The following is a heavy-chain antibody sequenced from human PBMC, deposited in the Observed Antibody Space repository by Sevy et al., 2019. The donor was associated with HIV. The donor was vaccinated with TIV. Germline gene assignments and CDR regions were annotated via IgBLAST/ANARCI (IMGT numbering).Heavy chain of an antibody. V-gene: IGHV4-39*01. CDR1: GGSISSSSYY. D-gene: IGHD3-3*01. CDR3: ARHGDFWSGYYPYYYYGMDV. Sequence: SETLSLTCTVSGGSISSSSYYWGWIRQPPGKGLEWIGSIYYSGSTYYNPSLNSRVTISVDTSKNQFSLKLSSVTSADTAVYYCARHGDFWSGYYPYYYYGMDVWGQGTTVTVS. CDR2: IYYSGST. J-gene: IGHJ6*02.